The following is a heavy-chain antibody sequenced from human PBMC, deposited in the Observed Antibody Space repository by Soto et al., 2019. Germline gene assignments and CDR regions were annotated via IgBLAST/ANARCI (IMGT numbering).Heavy chain of an antibody. CDR1: GFPFSSRA. J-gene: IGHJ5*02. CDR2: ISGSGTIT. D-gene: IGHD2-15*01. V-gene: IGHV3-23*01. CDR3: AEWARYCSGADCRA. Sequence: EVQLLESGGGLVQPGGSLRLSCAASGFPFSSRAMSWVRQAPGKGLEWVSAISGSGTITYYADSVKGRRTISRDTSKNTLYLQRHSLRADDTAVYYCAEWARYCSGADCRAWGQGTMVTVSS.